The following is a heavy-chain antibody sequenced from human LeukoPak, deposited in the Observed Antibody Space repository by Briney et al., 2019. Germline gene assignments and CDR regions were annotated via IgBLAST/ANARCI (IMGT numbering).Heavy chain of an antibody. V-gene: IGHV1-69*05. D-gene: IGHD3-22*01. CDR2: IIPIFGTA. J-gene: IGHJ3*02. CDR3: ARDWTDSSGYLYAFDI. CDR1: GGTFSSYA. Sequence: ASVKVSCKASGGTFSSYAISWVRQAPGQGLEWMGRIIPIFGTANYAQKFQGRVTITTDESTSTAYMELSSPRSEDTAVYYCARDWTDSSGYLYAFDIWGQGTMVTVSS.